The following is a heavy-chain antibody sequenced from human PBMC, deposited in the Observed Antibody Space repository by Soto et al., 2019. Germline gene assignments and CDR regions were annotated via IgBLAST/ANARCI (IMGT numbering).Heavy chain of an antibody. CDR2: VWYDGSDT. D-gene: IGHD3-10*02. CDR1: EFTFNKYG. CDR3: TIVRVADSALDH. Sequence: QVQLVESGGGVVQPGGSLRLSCAASEFTFNKYGMHWVRQAPGRGLEWVAVVWYDGSDTFYADSVKGRFTISRDNSKNTLFLHMSNLRAEDTAMYYCTIVRVADSALDHWGQGTLVTVSS. V-gene: IGHV3-30*02. J-gene: IGHJ4*02.